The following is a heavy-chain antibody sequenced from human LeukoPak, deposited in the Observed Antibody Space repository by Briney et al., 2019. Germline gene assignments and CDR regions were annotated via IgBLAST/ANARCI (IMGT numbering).Heavy chain of an antibody. CDR1: GFTFSSYS. V-gene: IGHV3-21*01. CDR2: ISTSSSYI. J-gene: IGHJ4*02. CDR3: ARDTTYGSGTYSFDY. D-gene: IGHD3-10*01. Sequence: GGSLRLSCAASGFTFSSYSMNWVRQAPGKGLEWVSSISTSSSYIYYADSVKGRFTISRDNAKNSLCLQMNSLRAEDTAVYHCARDTTYGSGTYSFDYWGQGTLVTVSS.